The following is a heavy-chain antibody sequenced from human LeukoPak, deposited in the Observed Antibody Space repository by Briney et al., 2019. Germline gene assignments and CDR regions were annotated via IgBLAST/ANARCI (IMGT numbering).Heavy chain of an antibody. CDR3: AREGVYGIIDY. J-gene: IGHJ4*02. Sequence: PSVTLSLTCTVSGGSISSYYWSWVRQPPGKGLEWIGYIYYSGSTNYNPSLKSRVTISVDTSKNQFSLKLSSVTAADTAVYYCAREGVYGIIDYWGQGTLVTVSS. V-gene: IGHV4-59*01. CDR2: IYYSGST. D-gene: IGHD1-1*01. CDR1: GGSISSYY.